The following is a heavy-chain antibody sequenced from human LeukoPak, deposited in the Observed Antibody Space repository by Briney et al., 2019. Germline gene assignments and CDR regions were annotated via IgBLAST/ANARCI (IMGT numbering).Heavy chain of an antibody. Sequence: PGGSLRLSCAASGFTFSGNAVSWVRQAPGKGPEWVAGIDPSGGVTYYAASVKGRFTISRDTSKNTLYLEMNNLRAEDTALYYWAKGELQLGQDAFDIWGQGTMVTVSS. D-gene: IGHD6-13*01. J-gene: IGHJ3*02. CDR3: AKGELQLGQDAFDI. CDR1: GFTFSGNA. CDR2: IDPSGGVT. V-gene: IGHV3-23*01.